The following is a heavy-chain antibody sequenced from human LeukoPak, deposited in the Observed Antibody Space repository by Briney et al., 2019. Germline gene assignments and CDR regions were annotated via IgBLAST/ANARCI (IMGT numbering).Heavy chain of an antibody. D-gene: IGHD4-11*01. J-gene: IGHJ3*02. V-gene: IGHV3-21*01. Sequence: GGSLRLSCAASGFTFSSYEMNWVRQAPGKGLEWVSSISSSSSYIYYADSVKGRFTISRDNAKTSLYLQMNSLRAEDTAVYYCARGYTNYGYAFDIWGQGTMVTVPS. CDR2: ISSSSSYI. CDR3: ARGYTNYGYAFDI. CDR1: GFTFSSYE.